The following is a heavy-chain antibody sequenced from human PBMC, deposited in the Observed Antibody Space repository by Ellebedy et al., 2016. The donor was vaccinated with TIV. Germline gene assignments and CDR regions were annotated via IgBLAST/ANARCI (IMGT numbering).Heavy chain of an antibody. CDR1: GGSISSGDYY. CDR2: IYYSGST. Sequence: SETLSLTXTVSGGSISSGDYYWSWIRQPPGKGLEWIGYIYYSGSTYYNPSLKSRVTISVDTSKNQFSLKLSSVTAADTAVYYCARDRSDGYNGPYYYYYGMDVWGQGTTVTVSS. D-gene: IGHD5-24*01. CDR3: ARDRSDGYNGPYYYYYGMDV. J-gene: IGHJ6*02. V-gene: IGHV4-30-4*01.